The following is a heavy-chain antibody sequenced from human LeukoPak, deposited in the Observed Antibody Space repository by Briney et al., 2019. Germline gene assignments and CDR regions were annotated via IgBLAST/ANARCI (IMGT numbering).Heavy chain of an antibody. CDR3: ARPRRYCSGGSCYAAHFDY. CDR2: IYPGDSDT. V-gene: IGHV5-51*01. CDR1: GYSFTSYW. D-gene: IGHD2-15*01. J-gene: IGHJ4*02. Sequence: GEPLKISCKGSGYSFTSYWIGWVRQMPGKGLEWMGIIYPGDSDTRYSPSFQGQVTISADKSISTAYLQWSSLKASDSATYYCARPRRYCSGGSCYAAHFDYWGQGTLVTVSS.